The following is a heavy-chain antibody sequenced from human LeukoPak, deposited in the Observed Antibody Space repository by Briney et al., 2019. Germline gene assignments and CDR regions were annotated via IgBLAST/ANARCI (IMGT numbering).Heavy chain of an antibody. V-gene: IGHV3-30*02. D-gene: IGHD6-19*01. CDR3: AKESSSGWHDAFDF. CDR1: GSTFSSYG. Sequence: GGSLRLSCAASGSTFSSYGMYWVRQAPGKGLEWVAFIRYDGSNKYYAESVKGRLTISRDTSKSTLYLQMNSLRVEDTAVYYGAKESSSGWHDAFDFCDQGTMVTVSS. CDR2: IRYDGSNK. J-gene: IGHJ3*01.